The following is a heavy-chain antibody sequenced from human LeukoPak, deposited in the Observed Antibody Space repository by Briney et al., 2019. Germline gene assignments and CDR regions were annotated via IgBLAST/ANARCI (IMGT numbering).Heavy chain of an antibody. J-gene: IGHJ4*02. CDR3: ARTIAYGSGNDQDGG. D-gene: IGHD3-10*01. V-gene: IGHV3-7*01. Sequence: PGGSLRLSCAASGFTLSNYWISWVRQAPGQGLEWVANIKEDGSEKYYVDSVKGRFTISRDNAKNSLYLQMNSLRAEDTAVYYSARTIAYGSGNDQDGGWGQGTLVTVSS. CDR1: GFTLSNYW. CDR2: IKEDGSEK.